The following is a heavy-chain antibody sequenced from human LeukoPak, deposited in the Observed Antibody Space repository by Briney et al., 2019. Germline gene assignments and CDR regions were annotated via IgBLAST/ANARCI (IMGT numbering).Heavy chain of an antibody. CDR2: IYYSGST. V-gene: IGHV4-39*01. J-gene: IGHJ3*02. D-gene: IGHD6-13*01. Sequence: PSETLSLTCTASGGSISSSSYYWGWIRQPPGKGLDWLGSIYYSGSTYYNPSLKSRVTISVDTSKNQFSLKLSSVTAADTAVYYCARPHSAAGPYAFDIWGQGTMVTVSS. CDR1: GGSISSSSYY. CDR3: ARPHSAAGPYAFDI.